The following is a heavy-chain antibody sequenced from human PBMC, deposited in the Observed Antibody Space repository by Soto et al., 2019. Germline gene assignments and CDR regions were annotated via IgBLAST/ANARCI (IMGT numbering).Heavy chain of an antibody. CDR1: GFTVSSNY. J-gene: IGHJ6*02. D-gene: IGHD2-2*01. Sequence: GGSLRLSCAASGFTVSSNYMSWVRQAPGKGLEWVSVIYSGGSTYYADSVKGRFTISRDNSKNTLYLQMNSLRAEDTAVYYCARDLVVVVPAYYYYGMDVWGQGTTVTVSS. CDR2: IYSGGST. V-gene: IGHV3-66*01. CDR3: ARDLVVVVPAYYYYGMDV.